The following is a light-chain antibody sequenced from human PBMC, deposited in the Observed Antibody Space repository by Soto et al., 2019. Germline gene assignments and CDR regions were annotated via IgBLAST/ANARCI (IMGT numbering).Light chain of an antibody. Sequence: LTHPPSASGSPGQSVTISCTGTSSDVGAYDYVSWYQQHPGKAPKLMIYEINKRPSGVPDRFSGSKSGNTASLTVSGLQAEDEADYYCSSFAGSNNFPYVFGTGTKVTVL. CDR2: EIN. CDR1: SSDVGAYDY. CDR3: SSFAGSNNFPYV. V-gene: IGLV2-8*01. J-gene: IGLJ1*01.